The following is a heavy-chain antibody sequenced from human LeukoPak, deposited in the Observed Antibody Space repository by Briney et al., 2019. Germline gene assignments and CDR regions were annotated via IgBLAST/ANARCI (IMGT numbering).Heavy chain of an antibody. CDR1: GFSFNNYD. V-gene: IGHV3-21*01. J-gene: IGHJ4*02. Sequence: GGSLRLSCAASGFSFNNYDTNWVRQAPGRGPEWVSSISSSSTYIYYADSVKGRFTISRDNAKNSLYLQMNSLRAEDTAVYYCAREYFDSWGQGTLVTVSS. CDR3: AREYFDS. CDR2: ISSSSTYI.